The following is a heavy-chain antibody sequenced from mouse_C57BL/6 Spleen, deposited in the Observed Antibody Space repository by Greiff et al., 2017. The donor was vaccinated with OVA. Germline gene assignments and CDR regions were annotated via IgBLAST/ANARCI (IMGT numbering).Heavy chain of an antibody. CDR3: ARGDYGSSPYYAMDY. Sequence: QVQLKQSGAELARPGASVKMSCKASGYTFTSYTMHWVKQRPGQGLEWIGYINPSSGYTKYNQKFKDKATLTADKSSSTAYMQLSSLTSEDSAVYYCARGDYGSSPYYAMDYWGQGTSVTVSS. J-gene: IGHJ4*01. D-gene: IGHD1-1*01. CDR1: GYTFTSYT. V-gene: IGHV1-4*01. CDR2: INPSSGYT.